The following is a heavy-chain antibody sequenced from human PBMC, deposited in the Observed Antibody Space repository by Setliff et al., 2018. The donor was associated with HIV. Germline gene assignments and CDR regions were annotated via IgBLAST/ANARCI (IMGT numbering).Heavy chain of an antibody. CDR2: IDPSDSYV. CDR3: ASSMFSSLSVLSIGVDY. CDR1: GYSFTSYW. Sequence: PGESLKISCQASGYSFTSYWINWVRQMPGKGLEWMGRIDPSDSYVSYSPSFRGHVTVSADKSISTAYLQWTTLNASDTAMYYCASSMFSSLSVLSIGVDYWGQGTLVTVSS. D-gene: IGHD3-10*02. V-gene: IGHV5-10-1*01. J-gene: IGHJ4*02.